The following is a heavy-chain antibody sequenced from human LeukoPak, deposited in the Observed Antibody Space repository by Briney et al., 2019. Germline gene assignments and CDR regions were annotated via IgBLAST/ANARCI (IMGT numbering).Heavy chain of an antibody. CDR3: VQDSYAISSIGSTFAS. D-gene: IGHD2-2*01. CDR1: GFIFEDYA. V-gene: IGHV3-9*03. J-gene: IGHJ4*02. CDR2: ITSNSGYV. Sequence: GGSLRLSCTVSGFIFEDYAMHWVRQVPGKGLEWVSSITSNSGYVAYADSVKGRFSISRDNAKNSLYLQMNSLRTEDMAVYYCVQDSYAISSIGSTFASWGQGTLVTVSS.